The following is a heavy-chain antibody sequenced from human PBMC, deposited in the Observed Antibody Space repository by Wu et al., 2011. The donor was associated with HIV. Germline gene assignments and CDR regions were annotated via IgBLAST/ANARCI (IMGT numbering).Heavy chain of an antibody. CDR2: ILPVLHST. D-gene: IGHD2-15*01. Sequence: QVQLMQSGADVKKPGYLGENLLRGFVRGFWKYTFSSFAFSWVRQAPGQGLEWLGAILPVLHSTKYADNFEDRITIYTDAVTEDSQHGNWSSLRSEDTAVYYCVRGYCSGDNCYLPLLMFFDIWGPRDNGHRLF. CDR3: VRGYCSGDNCYLPLLMFFDI. CDR1: RGFWKYTFSSFA. J-gene: IGHJ3*02. V-gene: IGHV1-69*05.